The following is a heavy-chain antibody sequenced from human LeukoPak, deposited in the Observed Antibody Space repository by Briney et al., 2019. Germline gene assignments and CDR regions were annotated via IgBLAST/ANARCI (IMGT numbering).Heavy chain of an antibody. J-gene: IGHJ4*02. D-gene: IGHD2-21*01. Sequence: ASVKVSCKASGYTFTSYDINWVRQATGQGLEWMGWMNPNSGNTGYAQKFQGRLTMTTDTSTSTAYMELRSLRSDDTAVYFCARDQHTGSQKISDYWGQGTLVTVSS. CDR2: MNPNSGNT. V-gene: IGHV1-8*01. CDR3: ARDQHTGSQKISDY. CDR1: GYTFTSYD.